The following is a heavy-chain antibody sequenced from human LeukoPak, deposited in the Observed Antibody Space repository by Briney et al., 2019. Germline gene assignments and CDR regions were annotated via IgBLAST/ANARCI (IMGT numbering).Heavy chain of an antibody. J-gene: IGHJ5*02. Sequence: ASVKVSCKASGYTFTGYYMHWVRQAPGQGLEWMGWINPNSGGTNYAQKFQGWVTMTRDTSISTAYMELSRLRSDDTAVYYCARVPPRVVVAAATLGWFDPWGQGTLVTVSS. CDR2: INPNSGGT. D-gene: IGHD2-15*01. CDR1: GYTFTGYY. CDR3: ARVPPRVVVAAATLGWFDP. V-gene: IGHV1-2*04.